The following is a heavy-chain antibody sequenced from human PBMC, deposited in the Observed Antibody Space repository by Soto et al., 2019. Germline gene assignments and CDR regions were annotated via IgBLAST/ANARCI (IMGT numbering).Heavy chain of an antibody. CDR1: GYTFTGYY. V-gene: IGHV1-2*04. J-gene: IGHJ4*02. CDR3: ARGHVVRGVIITIYDY. CDR2: INPNSGGT. D-gene: IGHD3-10*01. Sequence: ASVKVSCKASGYTFTGYYMHWVRQAPGQGLEWMGWINPNSGGTNYAQKFQGWVTMTRDTSISTAYMELSRLRSDDTAVYYCARGHVVRGVIITIYDYWGQGTLVTVSS.